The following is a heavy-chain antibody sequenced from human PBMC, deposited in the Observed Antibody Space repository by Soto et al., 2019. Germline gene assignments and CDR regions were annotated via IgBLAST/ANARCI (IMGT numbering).Heavy chain of an antibody. D-gene: IGHD5-12*01. Sequence: QVQLVQSGGEVKKPGASVTVSCKASGYTFINYHITWVRQAPGQGLEWMAWINTYNGMTDYAQKFQGRVTMTRDTSRSTAYMELRTLGSDDTSVYFCAKSPRGEMATDWGQGPLVTVSS. J-gene: IGHJ4*02. V-gene: IGHV1-18*01. CDR2: INTYNGMT. CDR3: AKSPRGEMATD. CDR1: GYTFINYH.